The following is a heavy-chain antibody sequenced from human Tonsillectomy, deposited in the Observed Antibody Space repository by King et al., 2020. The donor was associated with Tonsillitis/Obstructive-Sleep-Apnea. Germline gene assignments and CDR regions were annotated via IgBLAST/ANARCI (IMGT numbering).Heavy chain of an antibody. Sequence: HVQLVQSGADVKKPGASVKVSCEASGYTFASYGISWVRQAPGQGLEWMGWISVYNGYTNYAQKFQGRVTMTTDTSTSIAYMELRSLRSDDTAVYYCARDADRSGYFGDASDMWGQGTMITVSS. V-gene: IGHV1-18*01. J-gene: IGHJ3*02. CDR3: ARDADRSGYFGDASDM. CDR2: ISVYNGYT. CDR1: GYTFASYG. D-gene: IGHD3-22*01.